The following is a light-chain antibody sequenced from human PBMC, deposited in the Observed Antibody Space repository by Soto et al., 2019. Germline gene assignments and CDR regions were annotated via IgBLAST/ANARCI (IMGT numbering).Light chain of an antibody. CDR3: QQYGSSPVT. J-gene: IGKJ4*01. CDR1: QSLSSSY. Sequence: EIVLTQSTGTLSLSPVDRATLSCRASQSLSSSYLAWYQQKPGQAPRLLIYGASSRATGIPDRISGSGSGTDFTITISSLEPEDFAVFYCQQYGSSPVTFGGGTKVE. CDR2: GAS. V-gene: IGKV3-20*01.